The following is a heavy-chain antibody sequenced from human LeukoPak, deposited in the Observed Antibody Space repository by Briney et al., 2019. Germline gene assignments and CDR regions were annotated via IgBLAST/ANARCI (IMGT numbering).Heavy chain of an antibody. CDR3: ARDLWGIVENGYDYFYYDMDV. CDR2: VIPIYGTP. J-gene: IGHJ6*02. CDR1: GGSFSTSG. V-gene: IGHV1-69*05. D-gene: IGHD3-16*01. Sequence: GASVKVSCKASGGSFSTSGFSWVRQAPGQGLEWMGGVIPIYGTPSYAQKFQGRVTITTDESTSTAYMELSSLRSEDTAVYYCARDLWGIVENGYDYFYYDMDVWGQGTTVTVSS.